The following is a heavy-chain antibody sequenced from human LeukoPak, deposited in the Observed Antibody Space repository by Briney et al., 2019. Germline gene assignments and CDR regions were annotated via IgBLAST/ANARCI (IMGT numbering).Heavy chain of an antibody. CDR1: GGSISSSNYY. CDR3: AVGLRFLEWLPMDV. CDR2: IYTSGTT. D-gene: IGHD3-3*01. Sequence: SETLSLTCTVSGGSISSSNYYWSWIRQPAGKGLEWIGRIYTSGTTNYNPSLKSRVTISIDTSKNQFSLKLSSVTAADTAVYYCAVGLRFLEWLPMDVWGKGTTVTVSS. V-gene: IGHV4-61*02. J-gene: IGHJ6*03.